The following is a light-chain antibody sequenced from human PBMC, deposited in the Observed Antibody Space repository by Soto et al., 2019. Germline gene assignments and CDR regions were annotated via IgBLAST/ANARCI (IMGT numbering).Light chain of an antibody. CDR1: QSISNY. CDR2: AAS. Sequence: DIQMTQSPSSLSASVGDRVTITCRASQSISNYLNWYQQKPGKAPKLLMYAASSLQSGVPSRFSGSGSGTDFTLTISSLQPEDFATYYCQQSYSTPRTFGQGIKVEIK. J-gene: IGKJ1*01. V-gene: IGKV1-39*01. CDR3: QQSYSTPRT.